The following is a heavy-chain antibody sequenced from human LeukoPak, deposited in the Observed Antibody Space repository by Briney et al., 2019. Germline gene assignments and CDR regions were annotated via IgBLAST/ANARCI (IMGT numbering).Heavy chain of an antibody. CDR3: VRDRPHNWFDL. V-gene: IGHV1-2*02. D-gene: IGHD6-6*01. CDR2: FYPTNGGT. J-gene: IGHJ5*02. Sequence: GASVKVSCKVSVYTLTNYWLHCVRQAPGQGLDWIGVFYPTNGGTNYAQKFQGRVSMTGHTSISTAYMELTRLTSDDTAVYYCVRDRPHNWFDLWGQGTLVTVSP. CDR1: VYTLTNYW.